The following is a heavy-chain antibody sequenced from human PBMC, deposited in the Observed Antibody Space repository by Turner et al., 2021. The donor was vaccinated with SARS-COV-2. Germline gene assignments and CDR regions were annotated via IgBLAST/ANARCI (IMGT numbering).Heavy chain of an antibody. Sequence: EVQLVESGGGLVKPGGSLRLSCAASGLTFSIYSMNWVRQAPGKGREWVSTISSRSSYIYYADSVKGRFTISRENAKNSLNPQINSLRAEDTAVDYCARVDYGDYGWAGDNYGMDVWGQGTTVTVSS. J-gene: IGHJ6*02. V-gene: IGHV3-21*01. CDR1: GLTFSIYS. CDR2: ISSRSSYI. D-gene: IGHD4-17*01. CDR3: ARVDYGDYGWAGDNYGMDV.